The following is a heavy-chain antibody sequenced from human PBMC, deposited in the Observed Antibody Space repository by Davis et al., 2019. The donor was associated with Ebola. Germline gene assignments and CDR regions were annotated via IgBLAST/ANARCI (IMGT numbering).Heavy chain of an antibody. D-gene: IGHD5-18*01. CDR3: ANGIQLWLYDKGSSGYYYGMDV. J-gene: IGHJ6*02. V-gene: IGHV3-23*01. CDR1: GFTFSSCA. Sequence: PGGSLRLSCAASGFTFSSCAMSWVRQAPGKGLEWVSAISGSGGSTYYADSVKGRFTISRDNSKNTLYLQMNSLRAEDTAVYYCANGIQLWLYDKGSSGYYYGMDVWGQGTTVTVSS. CDR2: ISGSGGST.